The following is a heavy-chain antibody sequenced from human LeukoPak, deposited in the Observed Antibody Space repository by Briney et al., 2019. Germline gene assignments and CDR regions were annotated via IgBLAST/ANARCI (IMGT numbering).Heavy chain of an antibody. CDR3: ASNLYDFWSGYEHWYFDL. Sequence: PSETLSLTCTVSGGSISDYYWSWIRQPAGKGLEWIGRIYTSGSTNYNPSLKSRVTMSVDTSKNQFSLKLSSVTAADTAVYYCASNLYDFWSGYEHWYFDLWGRGTLVTVSS. CDR1: GGSISDYY. CDR2: IYTSGST. V-gene: IGHV4-4*07. J-gene: IGHJ2*01. D-gene: IGHD3-3*01.